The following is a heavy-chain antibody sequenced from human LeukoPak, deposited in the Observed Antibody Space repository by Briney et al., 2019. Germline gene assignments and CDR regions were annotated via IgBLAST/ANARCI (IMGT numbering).Heavy chain of an antibody. CDR3: ARGTGAYYYL. Sequence: SETLSLTCTVSGGSISDYYWSWVRQPPGKGLEWIGYIYYSGSTKYNPYLKSRVTISIDTSKNQFSLKLSSVTAADTALYYCARGTGAYYYLWGQGTMVTVSS. V-gene: IGHV4-59*01. D-gene: IGHD3-10*01. CDR1: GGSISDYY. J-gene: IGHJ3*01. CDR2: IYYSGST.